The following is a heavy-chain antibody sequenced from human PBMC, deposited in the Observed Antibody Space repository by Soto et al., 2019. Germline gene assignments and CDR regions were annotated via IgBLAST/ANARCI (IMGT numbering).Heavy chain of an antibody. CDR3: ARDPFGGSYVGSRYYFDY. D-gene: IGHD1-26*01. J-gene: IGHJ4*02. CDR1: GYTFTSYY. CDR2: INPSGGST. V-gene: IGHV1-46*01. Sequence: QVQLVQSGAEVKKPGASMKVSCKASGYTFTSYYMHWVRQAPGQGLEWMGIINPSGGSTSYAQKFQGRVTMTRDTSTSTVYMELSSLRSEDTAVYYCARDPFGGSYVGSRYYFDYWGQGTLVTVSS.